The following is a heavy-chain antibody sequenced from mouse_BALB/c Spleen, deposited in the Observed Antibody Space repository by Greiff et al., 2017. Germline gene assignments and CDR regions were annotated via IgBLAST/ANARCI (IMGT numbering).Heavy chain of an antibody. V-gene: IGHV5-17*02. Sequence: EVQGVESGGGLVQPGGSRKLSCAASGFTFSSFGMHWVRQAPEKGLEWVAYISSGSSTIYYADTVKGRFTISRDNPKNTLFLQMTSLRSEDTAMYYCARSGLRYWYFDVWGAGTTVTVSS. CDR3: ARSGLRYWYFDV. J-gene: IGHJ1*01. CDR1: GFTFSSFG. CDR2: ISSGSSTI. D-gene: IGHD1-1*01.